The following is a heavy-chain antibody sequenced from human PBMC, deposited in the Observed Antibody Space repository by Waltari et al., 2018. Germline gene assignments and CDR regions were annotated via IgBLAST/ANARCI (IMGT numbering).Heavy chain of an antibody. D-gene: IGHD3-22*01. J-gene: IGHJ4*01. Sequence: QTQLHQWVAGLVKPSETRSLTCAVFAGSFGDYFWTWVRHSPGKGLEWIGEIYHNGHTNYNPSLGRRVTISLDTSKNQFSLKLTSVTAADTAVYYCARGNYHDSPRLDWWGHGNLVTVSS. CDR2: IYHNGHT. CDR1: AGSFGDYF. V-gene: IGHV4-34*01. CDR3: ARGNYHDSPRLDW.